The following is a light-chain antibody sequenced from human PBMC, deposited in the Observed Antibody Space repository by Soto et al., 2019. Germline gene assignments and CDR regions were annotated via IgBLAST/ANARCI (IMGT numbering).Light chain of an antibody. CDR1: QSVSSN. CDR3: QQYGSSPRT. V-gene: IGKV3-20*01. J-gene: IGKJ1*01. Sequence: EIVMTQSPATLSVSPGERATLSCRASQSVSSNLAWYQKKPGQAHRLLIYGASSRATGIPDRFSGSGSGTDFTLTISRLEPEDFAVYYCQQYGSSPRTFGQGTKVDIK. CDR2: GAS.